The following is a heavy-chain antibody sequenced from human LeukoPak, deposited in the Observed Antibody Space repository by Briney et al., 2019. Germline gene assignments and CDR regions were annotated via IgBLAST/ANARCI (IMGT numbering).Heavy chain of an antibody. V-gene: IGHV4-34*01. CDR2: INHSGST. D-gene: IGHD2-21*01. J-gene: IGHJ4*02. Sequence: PSETLSLTCAVYGGSFSGYYWSWIRQPPGKGLEWIGEINHSGSTNYNPSLKSRVTISVDTSKNQFSLKLSSVTAADTVVYYCAREGLLGSGYTYWGDFDYWGQGTLVTVSS. CDR1: GGSFSGYY. CDR3: AREGLLGSGYTYWGDFDY.